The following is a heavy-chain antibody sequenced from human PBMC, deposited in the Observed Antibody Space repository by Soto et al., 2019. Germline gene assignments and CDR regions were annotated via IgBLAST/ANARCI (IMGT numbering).Heavy chain of an antibody. D-gene: IGHD6-13*01. Sequence: EVQLVESGGGLVKPGGALRLSCAAAGFTFSNAWMNWVRQAPGKGLEWVGRIKSKTDGGTTDYAAPVKGRFTISRDDSKSTLYLQMNSLKTEDTALYYCTTFSSWSCYYYYGMDVWGQGTTVTVSS. J-gene: IGHJ6*02. CDR1: GFTFSNAW. CDR3: TTFSSWSCYYYYGMDV. CDR2: IKSKTDGGTT. V-gene: IGHV3-15*07.